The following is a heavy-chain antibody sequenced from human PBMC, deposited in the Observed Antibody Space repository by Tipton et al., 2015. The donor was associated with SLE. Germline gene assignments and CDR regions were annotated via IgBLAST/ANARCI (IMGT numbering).Heavy chain of an antibody. V-gene: IGHV4-59*11. CDR1: GGSIKSHY. Sequence: TLSLTCTVSGGSIKSHYWNWIRRPPGKGLEWIGHIYYSGITKYNPSLKSRVAMSIDTSKNQLSLKLSSVTAADTAVYYCARDLWGTQATEYWGQGTLVTVSS. J-gene: IGHJ4*02. D-gene: IGHD3-16*01. CDR3: ARDLWGTQATEY. CDR2: IYYSGIT.